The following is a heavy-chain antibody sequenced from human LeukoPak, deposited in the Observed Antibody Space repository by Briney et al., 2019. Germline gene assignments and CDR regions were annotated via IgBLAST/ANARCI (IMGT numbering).Heavy chain of an antibody. V-gene: IGHV3-53*01. J-gene: IGHJ4*02. CDR1: GFTVSSNY. D-gene: IGHD3-22*01. Sequence: GGSLRLSCAASGFTVSSNYMSWVRQAPGKGLEWVSVIYSGGSTYYADSVKGRFTISRDNSKNTLYLQMNSLRAEDTAVYYCAREELNYYDSSGYFGYWGQGTLVTVSS. CDR2: IYSGGST. CDR3: AREELNYYDSSGYFGY.